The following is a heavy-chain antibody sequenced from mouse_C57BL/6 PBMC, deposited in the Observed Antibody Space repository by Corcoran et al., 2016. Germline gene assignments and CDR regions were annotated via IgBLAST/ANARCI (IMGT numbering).Heavy chain of an antibody. V-gene: IGHV1-75*01. CDR2: IFPGSGST. CDR1: GYTFTDYY. J-gene: IGHJ1*03. Sequence: QVQLQQSGPELVKPGASVKISCKASGYTFTDYYINWVKQRPGQGLEWIGWIFPGSGSTYYNEKFKGKATLTVDKSSSTAYMLISSLTSEDSAVYFCARSSKSRYFDVWGTGTTVTVSS. CDR3: ARSSKSRYFDV. D-gene: IGHD2-5*01.